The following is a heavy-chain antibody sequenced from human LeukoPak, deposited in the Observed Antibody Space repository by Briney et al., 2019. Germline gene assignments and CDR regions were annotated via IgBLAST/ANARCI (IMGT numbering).Heavy chain of an antibody. D-gene: IGHD6-19*01. V-gene: IGHV3-74*01. CDR2: INTDGTVT. CDR1: GFTFSKYW. Sequence: PGGSLTLACAASGFTFSKYWMLWVRQAPGKGLESVSRINTDGTVTTYADSVKGRFTVSRDNADNTMCLQMNSVRDEDTAVYYCATKQWLAPPPDSWGQGTPVTVSS. CDR3: ATKQWLAPPPDS. J-gene: IGHJ4*02.